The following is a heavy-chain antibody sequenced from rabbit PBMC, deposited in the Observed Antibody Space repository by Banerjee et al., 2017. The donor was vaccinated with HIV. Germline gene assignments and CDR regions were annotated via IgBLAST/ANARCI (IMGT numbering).Heavy chain of an antibody. V-gene: IGHV1S45*01. CDR2: ITTGSSGTT. D-gene: IGHD7-1*01. CDR1: GFSFSNKYV. CDR3: ARGGGGYAGYGHGDDAFDP. Sequence: QEQLEESGGDLVKPEGSLTLTCTASGFSFSNKYVMCWVRQAPGKGLEWIGCITTGSSGTTYYASWAKGRFTISKTSSTVDLKMTSLTVADTATYFCARGGGGYAGYGHGDDAFDPWGQGTLVTVS. J-gene: IGHJ2*01.